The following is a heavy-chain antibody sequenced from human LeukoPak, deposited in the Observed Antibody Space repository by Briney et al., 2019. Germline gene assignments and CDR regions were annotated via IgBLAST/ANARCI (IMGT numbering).Heavy chain of an antibody. CDR1: GFTFSSYA. V-gene: IGHV3-30*04. CDR2: ISYDGSNK. J-gene: IGHJ6*02. Sequence: GGSLRLSCAASGFTFSSYAMHWVRQAPGKGLEWVAVISYDGSNKYYADSVKGRYTISRDNSKNTLYLQMNSLRAEDTAVYYCAKERGYTLKGYYGMDVWGQGTTVTVSS. CDR3: AKERGYTLKGYYGMDV. D-gene: IGHD5-24*01.